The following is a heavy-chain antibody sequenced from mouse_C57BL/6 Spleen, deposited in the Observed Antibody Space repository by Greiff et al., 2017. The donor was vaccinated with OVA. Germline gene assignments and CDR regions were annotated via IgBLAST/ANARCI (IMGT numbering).Heavy chain of an antibody. V-gene: IGHV1-64*01. CDR2: IHPNSGST. CDR3: ARSFCYGYDDAMGY. D-gene: IGHD2-2*01. Sequence: QVQLQQPGAELVKPGASVKLSCKASGYTFTSYWMHWVKQRPGQGLEWIGMIHPNSGSTNYNEKFKSKATLTVDKSSSTAYMQLSSLTSEDSAVYYCARSFCYGYDDAMGYWGQGTSVTVSS. CDR1: GYTFTSYW. J-gene: IGHJ4*01.